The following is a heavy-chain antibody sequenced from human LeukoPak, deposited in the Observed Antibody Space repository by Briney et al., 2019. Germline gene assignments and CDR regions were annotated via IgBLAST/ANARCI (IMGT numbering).Heavy chain of an antibody. CDR3: ASEIVRVSVNYDF. CDR1: GDRVSRNSAA. D-gene: IGHD3-10*01. J-gene: IGHJ4*02. Sequence: SQTLSLTCAISGDRVSRNSAAWNWIRQSPSRGLEWLGRKYYRAKWYNDYAVSVKSRITINSDTSKNQFSLQLNSVTREDTAVYYCASEIVRVSVNYDFWGQGNLVTVSS. CDR2: KYYRAKWYN. V-gene: IGHV6-1*01.